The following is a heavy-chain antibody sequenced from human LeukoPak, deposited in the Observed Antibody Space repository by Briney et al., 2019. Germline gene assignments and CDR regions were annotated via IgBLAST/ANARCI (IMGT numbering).Heavy chain of an antibody. Sequence: ASVKVSCKASGYTFTGCYMHWVRQAPGQGLEWMGWINPNSGGTNYAQKFQGRVTMTRDTSISTAYMELSRLRSDDTAVYYCARRYSSGWTGNYYFDYWGQGTLVTVSS. CDR1: GYTFTGCY. CDR3: ARRYSSGWTGNYYFDY. CDR2: INPNSGGT. D-gene: IGHD6-19*01. V-gene: IGHV1-2*02. J-gene: IGHJ4*02.